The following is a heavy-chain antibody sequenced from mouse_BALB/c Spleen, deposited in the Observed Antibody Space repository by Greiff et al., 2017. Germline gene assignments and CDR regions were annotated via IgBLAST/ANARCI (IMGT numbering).Heavy chain of an antibody. J-gene: IGHJ2*01. Sequence: EVLLVESGAELVRPGAFVKLSCKASGFTFKDYYMHWVQQRPEQGLEWIGWIDPENGNTKYDPKFQGKASITADTSSNTDYLQLSSLTSEDTTVYYCARSGITAAYYFDYWGQGTTLTVSS. D-gene: IGHD1-1*01. CDR2: IDPENGNT. V-gene: IGHV14-1*02. CDR1: GFTFKDYY. CDR3: ARSGITAAYYFDY.